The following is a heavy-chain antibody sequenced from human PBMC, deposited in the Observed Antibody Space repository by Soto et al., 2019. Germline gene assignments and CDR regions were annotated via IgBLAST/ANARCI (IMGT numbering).Heavy chain of an antibody. J-gene: IGHJ4*02. CDR1: GGSFGNSA. V-gene: IGHV1-69*01. CDR2: FIPVYLTL. D-gene: IGHD3-3*01. CDR3: ATGVIWIGYFTVDS. Sequence: QVHLVQSGAEVKKPGSSVKVSCKASGGSFGNSAINWVRQTPGQGLEWLGGFIPVYLTLNYAKKFQGRVTITADESTGPAYMTLSSLASDDTAVYYCATGVIWIGYFTVDSWGQGTRVTVSS.